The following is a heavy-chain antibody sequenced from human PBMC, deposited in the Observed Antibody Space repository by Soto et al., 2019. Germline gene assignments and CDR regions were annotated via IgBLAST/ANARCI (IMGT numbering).Heavy chain of an antibody. CDR3: AREYRSTWYTFDY. D-gene: IGHD6-13*01. CDR2: INPNSGGT. V-gene: IGHV1-2*02. Sequence: ASVKVSCKASGYTFTGHYMHWVRQAPGQGFEWMGWINPNSGGTNYAQKFQGRVTMTRDTSISTAYMELSRLRSDDTAVYYCAREYRSTWYTFDYWGQGTLVTVSS. J-gene: IGHJ4*02. CDR1: GYTFTGHY.